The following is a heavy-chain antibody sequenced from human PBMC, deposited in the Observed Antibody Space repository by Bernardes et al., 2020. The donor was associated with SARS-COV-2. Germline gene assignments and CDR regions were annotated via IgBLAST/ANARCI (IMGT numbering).Heavy chain of an antibody. Sequence: GSSLKVSCAASGFTFSSYAMSWVRQAPGKGLEWVSAITGVGGNTYSADSVKGRFTISRDNSNNTLYLQMNSLRADDTAVYYCAKSRPVYSSVFFDYWGQGTLVTVSS. D-gene: IGHD6-19*01. CDR3: AKSRPVYSSVFFDY. CDR2: ITGVGGNT. V-gene: IGHV3-23*01. J-gene: IGHJ4*02. CDR1: GFTFSSYA.